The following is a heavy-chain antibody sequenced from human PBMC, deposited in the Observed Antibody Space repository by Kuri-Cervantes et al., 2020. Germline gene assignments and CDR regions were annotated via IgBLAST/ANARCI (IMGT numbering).Heavy chain of an antibody. Sequence: ASVKVSCKASGYTFTSYAMNWVRQAPGQGLEWMGWINTNTGNPTYARGFTGRFVFSLDTSVSTAYLQISSLKAEDTAVYYCAREGAVAGTVKGSDFDYWGQGTLVTVSS. CDR3: AREGAVAGTVKGSDFDY. V-gene: IGHV7-4-1*02. CDR1: GYTFTSYA. J-gene: IGHJ4*02. CDR2: INTNTGNP. D-gene: IGHD6-19*01.